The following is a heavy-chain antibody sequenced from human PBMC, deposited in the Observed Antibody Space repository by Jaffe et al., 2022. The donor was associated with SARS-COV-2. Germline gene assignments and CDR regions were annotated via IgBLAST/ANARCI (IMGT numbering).Heavy chain of an antibody. CDR3: ARERPGGYDEFDAFDI. D-gene: IGHD5-12*01. CDR2: IYYSGST. Sequence: QLQLQESGPGLVKPSETLSLTCTVSGGSISSSSYYWGWIRQPPGKGLEWIGSIYYSGSTYYNPSLKSRVTISVDTSKNQFSLKLSSVTAADTAVYYCARERPGGYDEFDAFDIWGQGTMVTVSS. CDR1: GGSISSSSYY. J-gene: IGHJ3*02. V-gene: IGHV4-39*02.